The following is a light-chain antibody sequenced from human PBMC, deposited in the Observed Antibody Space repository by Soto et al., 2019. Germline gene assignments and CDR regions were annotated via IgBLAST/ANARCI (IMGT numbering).Light chain of an antibody. V-gene: IGLV2-11*01. CDR3: CSYGGSYTWV. CDR2: DVN. J-gene: IGLJ1*01. CDR1: SSDVGGYNY. Sequence: QSVLTQPRSVSGSPGQSVTISCPGTSSDVGGYNYVSWYQHHPGKAPKLMIYDVNKRPSGVPDRFSGSKSGNTASLTISGLQAEDESTYYCCSYGGSYTWVFGTGTKLTVL.